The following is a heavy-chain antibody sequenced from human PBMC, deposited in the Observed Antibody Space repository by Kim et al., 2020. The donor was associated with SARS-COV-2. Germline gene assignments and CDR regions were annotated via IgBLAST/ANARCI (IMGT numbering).Heavy chain of an antibody. J-gene: IGHJ6*02. D-gene: IGHD2-2*01. CDR1: GFTFDDYA. Sequence: GGSLRLSCAASGFTFDDYAMHWVRQAPGKGLEWVSLISGDGGSTYYADSVKGRFTISRDNSKNSLYLQMNSLRTEVTALYYCSGYCSSTSCNGMDVWGQGTTVTVSS. CDR2: ISGDGGST. CDR3: SGYCSSTSCNGMDV. V-gene: IGHV3-43*02.